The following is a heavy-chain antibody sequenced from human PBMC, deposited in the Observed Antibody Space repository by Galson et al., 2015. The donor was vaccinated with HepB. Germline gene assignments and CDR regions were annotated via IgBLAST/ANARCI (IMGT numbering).Heavy chain of an antibody. Sequence: SVKVSCKASGGTFSSYAISWVRQAPGQGLEWMGGIIPIFGTANYAQKFQGRVTITADKSTSTAYMELSSLRSEDTAVYYCARGVVVAAETKYDYYYYYYGMDVWGQGTTVTVSS. D-gene: IGHD2-15*01. V-gene: IGHV1-69*06. CDR2: IIPIFGTA. CDR3: ARGVVVAAETKYDYYYYYYGMDV. J-gene: IGHJ6*02. CDR1: GGTFSSYA.